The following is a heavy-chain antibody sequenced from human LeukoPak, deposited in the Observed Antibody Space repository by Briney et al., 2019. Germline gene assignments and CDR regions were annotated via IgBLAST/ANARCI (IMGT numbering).Heavy chain of an antibody. CDR2: ISGGGGNT. D-gene: IGHD1-26*01. Sequence: GGSLRLSWAASKFSFSSYAMSWVRQAPGKGLEWVSAISGGGGNTYYADSVKGRFTISRDNSKNTLYLQMNSLRAEDTAVYYCGKNRYSGSLSPFDIWGQGTMVTVSS. CDR1: KFSFSSYA. V-gene: IGHV3-23*01. J-gene: IGHJ3*02. CDR3: GKNRYSGSLSPFDI.